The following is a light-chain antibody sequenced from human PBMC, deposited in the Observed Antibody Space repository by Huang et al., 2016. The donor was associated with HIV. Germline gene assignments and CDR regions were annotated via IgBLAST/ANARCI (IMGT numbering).Light chain of an antibody. CDR3: QQYGSSQLT. CDR2: DAS. V-gene: IGKV3-20*01. Sequence: EIVLTQSPGTLSLSPGERATLSCRASQSVSSSYLAWYQQKPGQAPRLLIYDASSRAAGIPDRFSGGGSGTDFTLTISRLEPEDFTVYYCQQYGSSQLTFGGGTKVEIK. J-gene: IGKJ4*01. CDR1: QSVSSSY.